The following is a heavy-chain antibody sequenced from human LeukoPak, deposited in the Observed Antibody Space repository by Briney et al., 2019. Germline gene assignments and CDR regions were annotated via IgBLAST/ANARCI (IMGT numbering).Heavy chain of an antibody. CDR1: GGSISSSSYY. J-gene: IGHJ6*02. Sequence: SETLSLTCTVSGGSISSSSYYWGWIRQPPGEGPEWIGSISYSGRTHYNPSLKSRVSISVNTSKNQFSLNLSSVTAADTAVYYCARKKTGATNGLDVWGQGTTVTVSS. D-gene: IGHD1-1*01. CDR2: ISYSGRT. V-gene: IGHV4-39*01. CDR3: ARKKTGATNGLDV.